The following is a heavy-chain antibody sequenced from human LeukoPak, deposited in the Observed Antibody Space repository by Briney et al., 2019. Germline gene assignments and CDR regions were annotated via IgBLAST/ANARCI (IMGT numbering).Heavy chain of an antibody. J-gene: IGHJ4*02. D-gene: IGHD2-2*01. CDR1: GFTLSSYW. V-gene: IGHV3-7*01. CDR2: IKRDGSEK. Sequence: GGSLRLSCAASGFTLSSYWMSWVREAPGKGLEWVANIKRDGSEKYYVDSVKGRFTISRDNAKNSLYLQMNSLRDEDTAVYYCARDLRYCSSTSCSYYFDYWGQGTLVTVSS. CDR3: ARDLRYCSSTSCSYYFDY.